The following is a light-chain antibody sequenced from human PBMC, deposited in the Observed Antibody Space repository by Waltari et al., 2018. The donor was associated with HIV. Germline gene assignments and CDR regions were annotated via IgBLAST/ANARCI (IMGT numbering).Light chain of an antibody. CDR2: GAS. CDR1: QSVSSSY. J-gene: IGKJ2*01. V-gene: IGKV3-20*01. Sequence: ELVLTQSPATLSLSPGERATLSCRASQSVSSSYLAWYQQRPGQAPRLLIYGASSSAAGIPDRFTGSGSGTDFTLTISRLEPEDFAVYYCQHFDTSLPKYTFGQGTKLEIK. CDR3: QHFDTSLPKYT.